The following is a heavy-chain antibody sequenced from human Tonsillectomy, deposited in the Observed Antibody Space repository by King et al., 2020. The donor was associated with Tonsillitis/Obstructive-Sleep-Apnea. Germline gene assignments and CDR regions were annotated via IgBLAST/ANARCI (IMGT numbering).Heavy chain of an antibody. J-gene: IGHJ5*02. Sequence: QLQESGPGLVRPSETLSLTCIVSGGSISNSGYDWGWIRQSPGKGLEWIGKIYYRGNTNYNPSLQSRVSISVDTSKNQFSLKFNSVTAADPAVYYCASVIPRGRFEGSRLDPWGQGTLVTVSS. CDR1: GGSISNSGYD. V-gene: IGHV4-39*07. D-gene: IGHD1-26*01. CDR2: IYYRGNT. CDR3: ASVIPRGRFEGSRLDP.